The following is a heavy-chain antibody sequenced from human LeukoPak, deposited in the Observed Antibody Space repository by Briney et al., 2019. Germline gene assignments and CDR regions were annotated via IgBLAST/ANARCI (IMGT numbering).Heavy chain of an antibody. J-gene: IGHJ3*02. Sequence: GASVKVSCKASGFTFTSSAMQWVRQARGQRLEWIGWIVVGSGNTNYAQKFQERVTITRDMSTSTAYMELSSLRSEDTAVYYCAADGATDDAFDIWGQGTMVTVSS. CDR2: IVVGSGNT. CDR3: AADGATDDAFDI. V-gene: IGHV1-58*02. D-gene: IGHD1-26*01. CDR1: GFTFTSSA.